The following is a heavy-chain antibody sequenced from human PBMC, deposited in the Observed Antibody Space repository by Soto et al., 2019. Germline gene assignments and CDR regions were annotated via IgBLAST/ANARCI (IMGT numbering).Heavy chain of an antibody. CDR2: IYPGDSDT. Sequence: XDSLKISCKCSGYSFNNYWIGLVRQRPGKGLEWMGIIYPGDSDTKYSPSFQGQVTISADRSISTTYLQWISLQASDSAMYYCARYYGRDYYYGMDVWGQGTTVTVSS. CDR1: GYSFNNYW. D-gene: IGHD3-3*01. CDR3: ARYYGRDYYYGMDV. V-gene: IGHV5-51*01. J-gene: IGHJ6*02.